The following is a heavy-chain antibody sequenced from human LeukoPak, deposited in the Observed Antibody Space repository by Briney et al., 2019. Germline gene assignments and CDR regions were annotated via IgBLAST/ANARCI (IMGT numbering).Heavy chain of an antibody. Sequence: GGSLRLSCAASGFTFSSSTMSWVRQAPGKGLEWVSSISGSGDSTWYADSVKGRFTISRDNSKNTLSLQMNSLRAEDTAVYYCAKDGETMVRGVIITNFDYWGQGTLVTVSS. D-gene: IGHD3-10*01. J-gene: IGHJ4*02. CDR1: GFTFSSST. V-gene: IGHV3-23*01. CDR3: AKDGETMVRGVIITNFDY. CDR2: ISGSGDST.